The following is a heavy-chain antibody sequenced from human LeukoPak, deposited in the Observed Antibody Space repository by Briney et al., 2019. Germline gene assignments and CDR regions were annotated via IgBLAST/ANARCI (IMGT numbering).Heavy chain of an antibody. V-gene: IGHV4-31*03. CDR1: GAXISSGGYP. D-gene: IGHD3-10*01. Sequence: SETLSLTCTVCGAXISSGGYPWSWIRQHPGKGLEWIGYIYYSGSTSYNPSLKSRVTISIDTSKNQLSLYLSSVTAADTAVYYCARGLGVWGQGTLVTVSS. CDR3: ARGLGV. J-gene: IGHJ4*02. CDR2: IYYSGST.